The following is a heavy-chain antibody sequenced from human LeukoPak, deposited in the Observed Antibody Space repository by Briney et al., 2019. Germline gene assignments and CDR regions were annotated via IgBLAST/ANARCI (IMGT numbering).Heavy chain of an antibody. Sequence: PGGSLRLSCAASGFTFSSYWMNWVRQAPGKGLEWVANIKQDGSEKYYVDSVKGRFTISRDNAKNSLYLQMNSLRAEDTAVYYCARELLGHGYNSGDFDYWGQGTPVTVSS. CDR2: IKQDGSEK. J-gene: IGHJ4*02. CDR3: ARELLGHGYNSGDFDY. V-gene: IGHV3-7*01. D-gene: IGHD5-24*01. CDR1: GFTFSSYW.